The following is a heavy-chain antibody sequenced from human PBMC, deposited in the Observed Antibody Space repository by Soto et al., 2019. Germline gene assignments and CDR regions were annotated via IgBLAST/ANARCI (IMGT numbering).Heavy chain of an antibody. D-gene: IGHD5-12*01. CDR2: IYYSGST. CDR3: ARQQRDGYNKRGAFDY. Sequence: SLTCTVSGGSISSSSYYWGWIRQPPGKGLEWIGSIYYSGSTYYNPSLKSRVTISVDTSKNQFSLKLSSVTAADTAVYYCARQQRDGYNKRGAFDYWGQGTLVTVSS. J-gene: IGHJ4*02. CDR1: GGSISSSSYY. V-gene: IGHV4-39*01.